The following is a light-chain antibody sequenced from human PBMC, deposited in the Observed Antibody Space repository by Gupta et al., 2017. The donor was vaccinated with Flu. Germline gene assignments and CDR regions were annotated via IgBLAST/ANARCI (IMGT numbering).Light chain of an antibody. Sequence: QSALTQPASVSGSPGQSVTISCTGTRSNVGGYDYVSWYQQHPGKAPKLLIYDDTNRPSGISSRFSGSKSGNTASLSISGLQSDDDAAYFCSSYTTSGTLVFGGGTQLTVL. CDR2: DDT. CDR3: SSYTTSGTLV. J-gene: IGLJ7*01. CDR1: RSNVGGYDY. V-gene: IGLV2-14*01.